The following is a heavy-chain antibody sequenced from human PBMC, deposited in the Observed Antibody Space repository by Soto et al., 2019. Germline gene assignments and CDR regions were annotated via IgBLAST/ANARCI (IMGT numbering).Heavy chain of an antibody. CDR2: ISGSGGST. D-gene: IGHD3-10*01. Sequence: EVQLLESGGGLVQPGGSLRLSCAASGFTFSSYAMSWVRQAPGQGLEWVSAISGSGGSTYYADSVKGRFTISRDNSKNTLYLQMNSLRAEDTAVYYCAKAVRGVLLYFDYWGQGTLVTVSS. CDR3: AKAVRGVLLYFDY. J-gene: IGHJ4*02. CDR1: GFTFSSYA. V-gene: IGHV3-23*01.